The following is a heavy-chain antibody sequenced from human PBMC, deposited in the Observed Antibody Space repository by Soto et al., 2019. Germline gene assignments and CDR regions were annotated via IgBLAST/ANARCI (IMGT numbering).Heavy chain of an antibody. CDR3: ARVSLDSLITMVRGSYGMDV. Sequence: GGSLRLSCAASGFTFSSYDMHWVRQATGKGLEWVSAIGTAGDTYYPGSVKGRFTISRENAKNSLYLQMNSLRAEDTAVYYCARVSLDSLITMVRGSYGMDVWGQGTTVTVSS. J-gene: IGHJ6*02. CDR2: IGTAGDT. D-gene: IGHD3-10*01. CDR1: GFTFSSYD. V-gene: IGHV3-13*01.